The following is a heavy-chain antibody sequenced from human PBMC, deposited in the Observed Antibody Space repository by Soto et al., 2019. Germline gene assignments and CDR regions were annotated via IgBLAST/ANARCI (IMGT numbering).Heavy chain of an antibody. CDR3: AKVFYYYDSSGYYYFDH. CDR2: ISGSGSTI. J-gene: IGHJ4*02. Sequence: WGSLRLSCAASGFTFSSYAVSWVRQAPGKGPEWISSISGSGSTIYYADSVKGRFTISRDNSKNTLYLQMSSLRAEDTAVYYCAKVFYYYDSSGYYYFDHWGQGTLVTVSS. CDR1: GFTFSSYA. V-gene: IGHV3-23*01. D-gene: IGHD3-22*01.